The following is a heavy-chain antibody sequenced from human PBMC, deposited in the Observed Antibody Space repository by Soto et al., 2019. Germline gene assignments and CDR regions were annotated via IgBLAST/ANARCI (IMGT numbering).Heavy chain of an antibody. J-gene: IGHJ1*01. CDR3: ASTVDTTMVTWAIGN. Sequence: QVQLVESGGGVVQPGRSLRLSCAAPRFIFFSYGMHWVRQAPGKGLEGLAVTSYDGNNKYYGDSVKGRFTISRDESNNTLYLQMNSLRPEETAVYYCASTVDTTMVTWAIGNWGHGTLVTVSS. V-gene: IGHV3-30*03. D-gene: IGHD5-18*01. CDR1: RFIFFSYG. CDR2: TSYDGNNK.